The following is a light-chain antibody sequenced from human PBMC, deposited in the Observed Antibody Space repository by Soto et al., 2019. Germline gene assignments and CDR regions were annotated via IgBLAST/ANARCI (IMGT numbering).Light chain of an antibody. CDR1: QDISNY. J-gene: IGKJ3*01. CDR2: DAS. Sequence: DIRMTQSPSSLSASVGDRVTITCQASQDISNYLNWYQQKPGKAPKLLIYDASNLETGVPSRFSGSGSGTDFTFTISSLQPEDIATYYFQQYDNLPRTFGPGTKLDI. CDR3: QQYDNLPRT. V-gene: IGKV1-33*01.